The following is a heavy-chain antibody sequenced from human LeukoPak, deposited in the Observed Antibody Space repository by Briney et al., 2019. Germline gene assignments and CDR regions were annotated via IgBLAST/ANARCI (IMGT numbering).Heavy chain of an antibody. CDR3: ARRGSRIDAFDI. Sequence: ASVKVSCKTPGYTFTGYYMHWVRQAPGQGLEWMGWISPSGGGTNYAQKFQGRVTMTRDTSISTAYMELSRLRSDDTAVYYCARRGSRIDAFDIWGQGTMVTVSP. CDR2: ISPSGGGT. CDR1: GYTFTGYY. V-gene: IGHV1-2*02. D-gene: IGHD2-15*01. J-gene: IGHJ3*02.